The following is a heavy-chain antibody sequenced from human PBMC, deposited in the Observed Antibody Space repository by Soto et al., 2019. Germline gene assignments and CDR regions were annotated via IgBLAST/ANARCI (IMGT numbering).Heavy chain of an antibody. D-gene: IGHD3-9*01. CDR2: INPSGGST. CDR1: GYTFTSYY. V-gene: IGHV1-46*03. CDR3: ARDLGISSELVSYYYYMDV. J-gene: IGHJ6*03. Sequence: ASVKVSCKASGYTFTSYYMHWVRQAPGQGLEWMGIINPSGGSTSYAQKFQGRVTMTRDTSTSTVYMELSSLRSEDTAVYYCARDLGISSELVSYYYYMDVWGKENTVTVSS.